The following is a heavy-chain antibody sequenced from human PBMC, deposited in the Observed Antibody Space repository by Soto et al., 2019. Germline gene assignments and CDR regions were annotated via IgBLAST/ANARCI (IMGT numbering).Heavy chain of an antibody. V-gene: IGHV1-18*04. CDR1: GYDFSSYG. J-gene: IGHJ4*02. D-gene: IGHD2-2*01. CDR3: VRDPQRNDY. Sequence: QVQLVQSGAEVKKPGASVKVSCKASGYDFSSYGISWVRQAPGQGLEWMGWISASNGNRDYAQQFQGRVTMTSDTSRTTDYMELRSLRSDDTAVYYCVRDPQRNDYWGQGTLVNVSS. CDR2: ISASNGNR.